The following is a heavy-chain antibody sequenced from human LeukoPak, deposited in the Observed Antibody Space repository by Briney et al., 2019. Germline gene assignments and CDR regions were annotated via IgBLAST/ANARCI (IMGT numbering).Heavy chain of an antibody. D-gene: IGHD6-13*01. CDR1: GFTFSSYS. Sequence: GGSLRLSCAASGFTFSSYSMNWVRQAPGNGLEWVSSISSSSSYIYYADSVKGRFTISRDNAKNSLYLQMNSLRAEDTAVYYCARIIAAAGTGSYWGQGTLVTVSS. V-gene: IGHV3-21*01. CDR3: ARIIAAAGTGSY. J-gene: IGHJ4*02. CDR2: ISSSSSYI.